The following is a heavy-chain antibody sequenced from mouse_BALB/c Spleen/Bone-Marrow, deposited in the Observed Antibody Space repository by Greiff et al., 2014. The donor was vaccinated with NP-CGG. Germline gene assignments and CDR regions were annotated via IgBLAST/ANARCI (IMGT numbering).Heavy chain of an antibody. CDR1: GYTFTSYY. Sequence: QVQLQQPGAELVKPGASVKLSCKASGYTFTSYYMYWVKQRPGQGLEWIGEINPSNGGTNFNEKFKSKATLTVDKSPSTAYMQLSSLTSEDSAVYYCIYYGNPYAMDYWGQGTSVTVSS. J-gene: IGHJ4*01. CDR3: IYYGNPYAMDY. V-gene: IGHV1S81*02. CDR2: INPSNGGT. D-gene: IGHD2-1*01.